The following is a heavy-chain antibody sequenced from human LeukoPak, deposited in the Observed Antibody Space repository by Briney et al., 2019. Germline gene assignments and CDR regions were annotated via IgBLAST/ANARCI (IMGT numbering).Heavy chain of an antibody. CDR2: IYYSGST. J-gene: IGHJ4*02. D-gene: IGHD1-26*01. Sequence: TSETLSLTCTVSGGSISSYYWSWIRQPPGKGLEWIGYIYYSGSTNYNPSLKSRVTISVDTSKNQFSLRLTSVTAADTAVYYCARVSRWAEAIDYWGQGTLVTVSS. CDR3: ARVSRWAEAIDY. V-gene: IGHV4-59*01. CDR1: GGSISSYY.